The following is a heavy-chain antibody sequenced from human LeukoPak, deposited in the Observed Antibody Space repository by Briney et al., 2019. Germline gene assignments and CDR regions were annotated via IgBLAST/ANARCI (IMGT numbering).Heavy chain of an antibody. V-gene: IGHV1-46*01. CDR2: INPSGGST. CDR1: GYTFTSYY. J-gene: IGHJ4*02. CDR3: ARDSGSYRRADY. D-gene: IGHD1-26*01. Sequence: ASVKVSCKASGYTFTSYYMHWVRQAPGQGLEWMGIINPSGGSTNYAQKFQGRVTMTRDTSTSTAYMELRSLRSDDTAVYYCARDSGSYRRADYWGQGTLVTVSS.